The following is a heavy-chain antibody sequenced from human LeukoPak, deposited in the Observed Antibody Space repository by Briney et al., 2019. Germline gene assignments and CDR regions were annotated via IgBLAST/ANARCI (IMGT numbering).Heavy chain of an antibody. CDR3: AKGFLSFYSSGCDY. V-gene: IGHV3-30*18. CDR1: GFTFSSYG. Sequence: PGGSLRLSCAASGFTFSSYGMHWVRQAPGKGLEWVAVISYDGSNKYYADSVKGRFTISRDNSKNTLYLQMNSLRAEDTAVYYCAKGFLSFYSSGCDYWGQGTLVTVSS. CDR2: ISYDGSNK. J-gene: IGHJ4*02. D-gene: IGHD6-19*01.